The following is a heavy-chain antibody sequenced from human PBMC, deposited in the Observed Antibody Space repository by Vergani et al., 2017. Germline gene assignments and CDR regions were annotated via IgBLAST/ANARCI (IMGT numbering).Heavy chain of an antibody. J-gene: IGHJ4*02. CDR2: ISGNSGSI. CDR1: GFTFDDYA. Sequence: EVQLVESGGGLVQPGRSLRLSCAASGFTFDDYAMHWVRQAPGKGLKWVSGISGNSGSIGYADSVKGRFTIARDNAKNSLYLQMNSLRAEDTALYYCAKDAKGYSSGWYLDYWGQGTLVTVSS. CDR3: AKDAKGYSSGWYLDY. V-gene: IGHV3-9*01. D-gene: IGHD6-19*01.